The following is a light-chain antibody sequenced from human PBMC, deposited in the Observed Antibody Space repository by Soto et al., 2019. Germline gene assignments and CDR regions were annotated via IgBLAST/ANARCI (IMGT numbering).Light chain of an antibody. CDR1: QGISSY. J-gene: IGKJ2*01. Sequence: AIRMTQSPSSFSASTGDRVTITCRASQGISSYLAWYQQKPGKAPKLLVYAAYTLQYGVPSRFSGSGSGTDFTLTISCLQSEDFATYFCQQYYTYPQTFGQGTKLEIK. CDR2: AAY. CDR3: QQYYTYPQT. V-gene: IGKV1-8*01.